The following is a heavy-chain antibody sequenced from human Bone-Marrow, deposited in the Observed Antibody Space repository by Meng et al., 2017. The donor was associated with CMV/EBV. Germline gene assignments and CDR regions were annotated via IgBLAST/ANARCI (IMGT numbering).Heavy chain of an antibody. CDR2: VTGSGSST. CDR3: AKGGRSTDWSFDY. CDR1: GFMFSTYT. D-gene: IGHD3-9*01. Sequence: GGSLRLSCAASGFMFSTYTIHWVRQAPGRGLEWVSSVTGSGSSTYYADSVKGRFTISRDNSKNTVYLQMNSLRAEDTAKYYCAKGGRSTDWSFDYWGQATLVTVSS. J-gene: IGHJ4*02. V-gene: IGHV3-23*01.